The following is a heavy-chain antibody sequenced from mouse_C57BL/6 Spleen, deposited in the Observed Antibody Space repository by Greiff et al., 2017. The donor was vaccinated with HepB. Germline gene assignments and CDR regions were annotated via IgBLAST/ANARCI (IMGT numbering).Heavy chain of an antibody. Sequence: VQLQQSGPELVKPGASVKISCKASGYSFTGYYMNWVKQSPEKSLEWIGEINPSTGGTTYNQKFKAKATLTVDKSSSTAYMQLKSLTSEDSAVYYCARWGRLRRGDYYAMDYWGQGTSVTVSS. CDR1: GYSFTGYY. CDR3: ARWGRLRRGDYYAMDY. J-gene: IGHJ4*01. V-gene: IGHV1-42*01. D-gene: IGHD2-4*01. CDR2: INPSTGGT.